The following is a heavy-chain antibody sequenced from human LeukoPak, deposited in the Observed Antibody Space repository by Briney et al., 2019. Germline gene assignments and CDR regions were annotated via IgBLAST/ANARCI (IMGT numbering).Heavy chain of an antibody. CDR3: ARHVTGTTRLDY. D-gene: IGHD1-7*01. CDR2: IYGSGGT. CDR1: GDFINTYY. J-gene: IGHJ4*02. V-gene: IGHV4-4*07. Sequence: SETLSLTCSVSGDFINTYYWSWIRQPAGKGLEWIGRIYGSGGTYYNPSHKNRVTLSVDTSKNQFSLRLSSVTAADTAVYYCARHVTGTTRLDYWGQGTLVTVSS.